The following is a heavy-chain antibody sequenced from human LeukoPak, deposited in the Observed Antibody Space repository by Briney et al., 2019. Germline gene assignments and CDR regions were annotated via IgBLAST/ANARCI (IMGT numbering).Heavy chain of an antibody. Sequence: ASVKVSCKASGYTFTSYGISWVRQAPGQGLEWMGWISAHNGNTNYAQKLQGRVTMTTDTSTSTAYMELRSLRSDDTAVYYCAREWSLTHYNYYYYMDVWGKGTTVTVSS. V-gene: IGHV1-18*01. CDR1: GYTFTSYG. J-gene: IGHJ6*03. CDR3: AREWSLTHYNYYYYMDV. D-gene: IGHD2-21*02. CDR2: ISAHNGNT.